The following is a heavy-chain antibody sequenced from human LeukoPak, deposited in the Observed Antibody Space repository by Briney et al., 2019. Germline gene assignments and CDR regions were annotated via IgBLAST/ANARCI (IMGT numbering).Heavy chain of an antibody. CDR3: ARAPHYYGSGPYYFDY. J-gene: IGHJ4*02. CDR2: IIPIFGTA. CDR1: GGTFSCYA. V-gene: IGHV1-69*13. D-gene: IGHD3-10*01. Sequence: SVKVSCKASGGTFSCYAISWVRQAPGQGLEWMGGIIPIFGTANYAQKFQGRVTITADESTSTAYMELSSLRSEDTAVYYCARAPHYYGSGPYYFDYWGQGTLVTVSS.